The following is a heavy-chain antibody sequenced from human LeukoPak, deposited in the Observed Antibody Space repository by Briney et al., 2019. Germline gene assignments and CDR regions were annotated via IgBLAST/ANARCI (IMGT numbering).Heavy chain of an antibody. CDR1: GYTFTSYA. Sequence: ASVKVSCKASGYTFTSYAMHWVRQAPGQGLEWMGWINTNTGNPTYAQGFTGRFVFSLDTSVSTAYLQISSLKAEDTAVYYCAKVGESSGWYMGWEYWGQGTLVTVSS. J-gene: IGHJ4*02. CDR2: INTNTGNP. V-gene: IGHV7-4-1*02. CDR3: AKVGESSGWYMGWEY. D-gene: IGHD6-19*01.